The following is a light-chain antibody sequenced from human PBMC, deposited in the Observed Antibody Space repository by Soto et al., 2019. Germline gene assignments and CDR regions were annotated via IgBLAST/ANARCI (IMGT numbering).Light chain of an antibody. CDR1: QAITKN. CDR2: DAS. V-gene: IGKV1-39*01. CDR3: QQSYNSPYT. J-gene: IGKJ2*01. Sequence: DILMTQSPAALSASVGDGVTITCRASQAITKNLNWYRHKLGKAPELLIYDASDSQAVVPSRFSGSGYGAEFTLIISGLQPEDFATYYCQQSYNSPYTFGQGTKLEIK.